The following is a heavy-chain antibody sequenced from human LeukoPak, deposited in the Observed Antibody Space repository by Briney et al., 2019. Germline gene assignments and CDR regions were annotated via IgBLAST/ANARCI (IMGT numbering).Heavy chain of an antibody. CDR3: ARGGVDYYDSSGYYYFDY. D-gene: IGHD3-22*01. CDR2: IYSGGST. V-gene: IGHV3-53*01. CDR1: GFTVSSNY. Sequence: GGSPRLSCAASGFTVSSNYMSWVRQAPGKGLEWVSVIYSGGSTYYADSVKGRFTISRDNSKNTLYLQMNSLRAEDTAVYYCARGGVDYYDSSGYYYFDYWGQGTLVTVSS. J-gene: IGHJ4*02.